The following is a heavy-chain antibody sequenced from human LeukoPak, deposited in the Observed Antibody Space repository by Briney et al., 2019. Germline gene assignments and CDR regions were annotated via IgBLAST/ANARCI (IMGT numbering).Heavy chain of an antibody. CDR1: GFTFSSYG. CDR2: ISYDGSNK. V-gene: IGHV3-30*18. CDR3: AKDTGQAAMNG. Sequence: SGGSLRLSCAASGFTFSSYGMHWVRQAPGKGLEWVAVISYDGSNKYYADSVKGRFTISRDNSKNTLYLQMNSLRAEDTAVYYCAKDTGQAAMNGWGQGTLVTVSS. D-gene: IGHD5-18*01. J-gene: IGHJ4*02.